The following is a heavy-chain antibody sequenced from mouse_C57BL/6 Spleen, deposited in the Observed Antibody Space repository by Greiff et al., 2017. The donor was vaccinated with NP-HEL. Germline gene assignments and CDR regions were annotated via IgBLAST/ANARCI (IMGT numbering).Heavy chain of an antibody. Sequence: QVQLQQSGAELMKPGASVKLSCKATGYTFTGYWIEWVKQRPGHGLEWIGEILPGSGSTNYNEKFKGTATFTADTSSNTAYMHLSSLTTEDSASYCCARSRGSSYFDYWGQGTTLTVSS. CDR1: GYTFTGYW. CDR2: ILPGSGST. J-gene: IGHJ2*01. V-gene: IGHV1-9*01. D-gene: IGHD1-1*01. CDR3: ARSRGSSYFDY.